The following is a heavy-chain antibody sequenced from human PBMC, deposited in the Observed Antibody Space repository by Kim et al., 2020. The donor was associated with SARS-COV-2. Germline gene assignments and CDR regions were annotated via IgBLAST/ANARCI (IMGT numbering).Heavy chain of an antibody. V-gene: IGHV5-10-1*01. J-gene: IGHJ4*02. D-gene: IGHD3-22*01. Sequence: GESLKISCKGSGYSFTSYWISWVRQMPGKGLEWMGRIDPSDSYTNYSPSFQGHVTISADKSISTAYLQWSSLKASDTAMYYCARLVRSYYDSSGYSSDYWGQGTLVTVSS. CDR1: GYSFTSYW. CDR2: IDPSDSYT. CDR3: ARLVRSYYDSSGYSSDY.